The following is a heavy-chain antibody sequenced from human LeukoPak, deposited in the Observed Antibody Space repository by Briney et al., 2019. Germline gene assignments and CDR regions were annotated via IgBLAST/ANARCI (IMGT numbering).Heavy chain of an antibody. D-gene: IGHD2-2*02. CDR1: GFTFSNYA. V-gene: IGHV3-23*01. CDR3: AKGAYQPLLYGY. J-gene: IGHJ4*02. Sequence: PGGSLRLSCAASGFTFSNYAMNWVRQAPGKGLEWVSGISGSGGSTYYADSVKSRFTISRDNSKKTLYLQMNSLRAEDTAVYYCAKGAYQPLLYGYWGQGTLVTVSS. CDR2: ISGSGGST.